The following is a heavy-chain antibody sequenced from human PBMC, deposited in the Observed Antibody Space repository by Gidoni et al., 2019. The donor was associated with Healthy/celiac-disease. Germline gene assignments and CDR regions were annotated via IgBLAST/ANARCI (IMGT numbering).Heavy chain of an antibody. CDR1: GYTFTSYY. D-gene: IGHD1-26*01. V-gene: IGHV1-46*01. CDR3: ARDSPPSGSNDPGEDFDY. Sequence: QVQLVQSGAEVKKPGASVKVSCKASGYTFTSYYLHWVRQAPGQGLEWMGIINPSGGSTSYAQKFQGRVTMTRDTSTSTVYMELSSLRSEDTAVYYCARDSPPSGSNDPGEDFDYWGQGTLVTVSS. CDR2: INPSGGST. J-gene: IGHJ4*02.